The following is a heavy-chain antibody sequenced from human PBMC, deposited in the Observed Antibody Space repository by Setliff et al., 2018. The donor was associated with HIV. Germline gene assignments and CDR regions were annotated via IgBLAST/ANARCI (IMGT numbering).Heavy chain of an antibody. J-gene: IGHJ4*02. CDR2: INPNSSDT. D-gene: IGHD4-17*01. V-gene: IGHV1-2*02. CDR1: GYTFTDYY. Sequence: ASVKVSCKASGYTFTDYYIHWVRQAPGQGLEWMGWINPNSSDTNYAQKFQGRVTMTRDTSISTAYMDLSRLRSDDTVVYYCARRVPPIPSGDLDYWGQGTLVTVSS. CDR3: ARRVPPIPSGDLDY.